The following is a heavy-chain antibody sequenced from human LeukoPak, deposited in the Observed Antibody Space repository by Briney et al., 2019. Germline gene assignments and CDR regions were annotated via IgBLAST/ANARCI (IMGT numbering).Heavy chain of an antibody. V-gene: IGHV3-48*02. Sequence: GGSLRLSCAASGFTFSSYSMNWVRQAPVKGLEWVSYISSSSSTIYYADSVKGRFTISRDNAKNSLYLQMNSLRDEDTAVYYCARPYCTSTSCYHRFDYWGQGTLVTVSS. CDR1: GFTFSSYS. CDR3: ARPYCTSTSCYHRFDY. D-gene: IGHD2-2*01. CDR2: ISSSSSTI. J-gene: IGHJ4*02.